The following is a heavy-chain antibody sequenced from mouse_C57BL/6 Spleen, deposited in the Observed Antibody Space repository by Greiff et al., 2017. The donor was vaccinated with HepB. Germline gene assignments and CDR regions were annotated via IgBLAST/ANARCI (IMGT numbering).Heavy chain of an antibody. CDR3: TRRSYDGFDY. CDR2: IDPETGGT. D-gene: IGHD2-3*01. V-gene: IGHV1-15*01. CDR1: GYTFTDYE. Sequence: QVQLQQSGAELVRPGASVTLSCKASGYTFTDYEMHWVKQTPVHGLEWIGAIDPETGGTAYNQKFKGKAILTADKSSSTAYMELRSLTSEDSAVYYCTRRSYDGFDYWGQGTTLTVSS. J-gene: IGHJ2*01.